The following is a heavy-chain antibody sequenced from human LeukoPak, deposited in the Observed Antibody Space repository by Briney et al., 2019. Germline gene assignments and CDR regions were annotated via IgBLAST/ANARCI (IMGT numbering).Heavy chain of an antibody. D-gene: IGHD6-6*01. CDR1: GGTSSSYA. Sequence: ASVKVSCKASGGTSSSYAISWVRQAPGQGLEWMGGIIPIFGTANYAQKFQGRVTITTDKSTSTAYMELSSLRSEDTAVYYCARAQPLEYSSSWGERVFDYWGQGTLVTVSS. CDR2: IIPIFGTA. V-gene: IGHV1-69*05. CDR3: ARAQPLEYSSSWGERVFDY. J-gene: IGHJ4*02.